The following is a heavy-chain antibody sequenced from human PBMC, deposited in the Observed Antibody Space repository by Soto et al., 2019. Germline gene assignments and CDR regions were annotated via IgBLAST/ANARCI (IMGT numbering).Heavy chain of an antibody. CDR3: ARHFVIPVGGYDSDAFDI. V-gene: IGHV4-30-4*01. CDR1: GGSISSGDYY. J-gene: IGHJ3*02. CDR2: IYYSGST. Sequence: PSETLSLTCTVSGGSISSGDYYWSWIRQPPGKGLEWIGYIYYSGSTYYNPSLKSRVTISVDTSKNQFSLKLSSVTAADTAVYYCARHFVIPVGGYDSDAFDIWGQGTMVTVSS. D-gene: IGHD5-12*01.